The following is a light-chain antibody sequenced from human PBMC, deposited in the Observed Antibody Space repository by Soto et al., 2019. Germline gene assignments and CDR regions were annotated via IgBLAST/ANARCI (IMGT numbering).Light chain of an antibody. CDR1: TPNIGSNY. J-gene: IGLJ3*02. V-gene: IGLV1-47*01. CDR2: RNN. Sequence: QSVLTQPPPASGTPGQRVIISCSGKTPNIGSNYVYWYRHLPGTAPQLLIYRNNQRPSGVPDRFSGSKSRTSASLAISGLRSEDEADYYCASWDDSLSGRVFGGGTQLTVL. CDR3: ASWDDSLSGRV.